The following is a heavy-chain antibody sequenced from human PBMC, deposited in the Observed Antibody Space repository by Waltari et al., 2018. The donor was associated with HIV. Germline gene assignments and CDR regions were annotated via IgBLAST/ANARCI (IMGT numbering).Heavy chain of an antibody. Sequence: QVQLVQSGAEVKKPGASVKVSCKASGYTFTSYDINWVRQATGQGLEWMGWMNPNSGNTGYAQKFQGRVTMTRNTSISTAYMELSSLRSEDTAVYYCVSRYSSGWYYYYYGMDVWGQGTTVTVSS. J-gene: IGHJ6*02. CDR2: MNPNSGNT. D-gene: IGHD6-19*01. CDR3: VSRYSSGWYYYYYGMDV. CDR1: GYTFTSYD. V-gene: IGHV1-8*01.